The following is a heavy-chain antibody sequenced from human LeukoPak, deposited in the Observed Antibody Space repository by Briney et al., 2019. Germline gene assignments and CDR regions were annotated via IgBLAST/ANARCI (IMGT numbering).Heavy chain of an antibody. CDR2: ICAGGTFT. D-gene: IGHD4-23*01. CDR1: GFTFSSYA. Sequence: GGSLRLSCTASGFTFSSYAMNWVRQAPGKGLEWVSGICAGGTFTYYADSVKGRFTISRDNSRNTLYLQMNSLRAEDTAVYYCAKDLCSTVVTPLCWYFDLWGRGTLVTVSS. J-gene: IGHJ2*01. CDR3: AKDLCSTVVTPLCWYFDL. V-gene: IGHV3-23*01.